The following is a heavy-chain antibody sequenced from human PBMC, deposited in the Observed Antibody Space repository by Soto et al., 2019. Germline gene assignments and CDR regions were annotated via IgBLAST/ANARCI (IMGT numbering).Heavy chain of an antibody. D-gene: IGHD3-10*01. V-gene: IGHV3-72*01. CDR3: VLWVRGVINY. Sequence: EVQLVESGGGLVQPGGSLRLSCATSGFTFSDHYLEWVRQAPGKGLEWVGRSRNRAQSYTTEYAASVTGRFTISRDDSKNSLYLQVNSLTPDDAPVYYCVLWVRGVINYWGQGTLVTVSS. J-gene: IGHJ4*02. CDR1: GFTFSDHY. CDR2: SRNRAQSYTT.